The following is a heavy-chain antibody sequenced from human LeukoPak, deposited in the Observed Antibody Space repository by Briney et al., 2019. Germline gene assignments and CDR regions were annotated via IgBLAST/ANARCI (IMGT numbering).Heavy chain of an antibody. CDR1: GGTFGSYA. CDR3: AGMGSTVREGRPFDY. D-gene: IGHD4-17*01. Sequence: ASVKVSCKASGGTFGSYAISWVRQAPGQGLEWMGGIIPIFGTANYAQKFQGRVTITADESTSTAYMELSSLRSEDTAVYYCAGMGSTVREGRPFDYWGQGTLVTVSS. CDR2: IIPIFGTA. V-gene: IGHV1-69*13. J-gene: IGHJ4*02.